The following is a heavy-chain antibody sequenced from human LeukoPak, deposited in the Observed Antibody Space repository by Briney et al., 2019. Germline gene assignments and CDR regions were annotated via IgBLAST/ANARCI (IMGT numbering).Heavy chain of an antibody. CDR2: INHSGST. CDR1: GGSFSGYY. CDR3: ARDQGSLTRSWYTGY. D-gene: IGHD2-2*02. V-gene: IGHV4-34*01. J-gene: IGHJ4*02. Sequence: SETLSLTCAFYGGSFSGYYWSWIRQPPGKGLEWIGEINHSGSTNYNPSLKSRVTISVDTSKNQFSLKLSSVTAADTAVYYCARDQGSLTRSWYTGYWGQGTQVTVSS.